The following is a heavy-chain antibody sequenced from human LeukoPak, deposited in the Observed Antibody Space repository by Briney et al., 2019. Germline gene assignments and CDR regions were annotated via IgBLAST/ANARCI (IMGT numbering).Heavy chain of an antibody. CDR2: IYTSGST. V-gene: IGHV4-4*07. CDR1: GGSISSYY. Sequence: SETLSLTCTVSGGSISSYYWSWIRQPAGKGLEWIGRIYTSGSTNYNPSLKSRVTMSVDTSKNQFSLKLSSVTAADTAVYYCARVPKGYCSSTNCLDAFDIWGQGTMVTVSS. J-gene: IGHJ3*02. D-gene: IGHD2-2*01. CDR3: ARVPKGYCSSTNCLDAFDI.